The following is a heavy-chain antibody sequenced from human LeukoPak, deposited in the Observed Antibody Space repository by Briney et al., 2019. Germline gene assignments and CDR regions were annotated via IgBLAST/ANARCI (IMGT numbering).Heavy chain of an antibody. V-gene: IGHV3-7*01. CDR1: GFTFSSYW. CDR2: INQDGSEK. CDR3: ARDKNYYDSSGRRKVTDY. Sequence: GGSLRLSCAASGFTFSSYWMTWVRQAPGKGLEWVANINQDGSEKYYVDSLKGRFTISRDNADNSLFLQMNSLRAEDTAIYYCARDKNYYDSSGRRKVTDYWGQGTLVTVSS. D-gene: IGHD3-22*01. J-gene: IGHJ4*02.